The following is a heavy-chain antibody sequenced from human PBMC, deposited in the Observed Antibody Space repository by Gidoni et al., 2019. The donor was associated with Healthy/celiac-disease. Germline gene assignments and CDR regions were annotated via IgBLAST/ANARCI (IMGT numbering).Heavy chain of an antibody. CDR1: GFHFSSYS. D-gene: IGHD3-22*01. CDR2: ISGSGGST. V-gene: IGHV3-23*01. CDR3: VGGYYHGRYYGMDG. Sequence: EVQLLESGGGLVQPGGSLRLSCAGSGFHFSSYSMSWVRQAPGKGLEWVSAISGSGGSTYYADSVKGRFTISRDNSKNTLYLQMNSLRAEDTAVYYCVGGYYHGRYYGMDGWGQGTTVTVSS. J-gene: IGHJ6*02.